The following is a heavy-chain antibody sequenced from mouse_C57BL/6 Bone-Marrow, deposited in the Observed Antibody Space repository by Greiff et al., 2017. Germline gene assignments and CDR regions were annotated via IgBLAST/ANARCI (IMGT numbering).Heavy chain of an antibody. CDR2: IDPANGNT. Sequence: EVQLQQSVAELVRPGASVKLSCTASGFNIKNTYMHWVKQRPEQGLAWIGRIDPANGNTKYAPKFQGKATITADTSYTTPYLQLSSLTSQDTAIXYCDSRGYDSSYRRVRYYYAMDYWGQGTSVTVSS. V-gene: IGHV14-3*01. CDR1: GFNIKNTY. J-gene: IGHJ4*01. CDR3: DSRGYDSSYRRVRYYYAMDY. D-gene: IGHD1-1*01.